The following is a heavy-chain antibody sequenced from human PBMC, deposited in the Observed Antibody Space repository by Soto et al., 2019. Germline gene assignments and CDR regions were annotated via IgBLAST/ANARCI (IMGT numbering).Heavy chain of an antibody. Sequence: EVHLLESGGGLVQPGGSLRLSCAASGFTFSNYAMTWVLQAPGKGLEWVSVISGTGGGTNTADAAKGRFTTSSENSKNTRYLQMNSLRAEDTAVYYCANRAFYGSGIPNYYGMAVWGQGTAVTVSS. CDR3: ANRAFYGSGIPNYYGMAV. CDR2: ISGTGGGT. D-gene: IGHD3-10*01. V-gene: IGHV3-23*01. J-gene: IGHJ6*02. CDR1: GFTFSNYA.